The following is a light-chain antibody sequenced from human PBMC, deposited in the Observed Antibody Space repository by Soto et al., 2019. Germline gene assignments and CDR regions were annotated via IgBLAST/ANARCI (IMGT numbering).Light chain of an antibody. CDR2: AAS. V-gene: IGKV1-39*01. Sequence: DVQMTQSPSSLSASVGDRVTITCRASQSNSSYLNWYQQKPGKAPKLLIYAASSLQSGVPSRFTGSRSETNFTLIISSLQPEDFATYYCQQSYTTPLTFGGGTKVDI. J-gene: IGKJ4*01. CDR1: QSNSSY. CDR3: QQSYTTPLT.